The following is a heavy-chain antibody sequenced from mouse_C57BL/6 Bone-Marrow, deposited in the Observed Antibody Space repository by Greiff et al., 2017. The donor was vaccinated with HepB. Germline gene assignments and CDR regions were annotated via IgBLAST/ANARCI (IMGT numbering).Heavy chain of an antibody. CDR1: GYTFTSYW. J-gene: IGHJ4*01. D-gene: IGHD1-1*01. Sequence: QVQLQQPGAELVKPGASVKLSCKASGYTFTSYWMHWVKQRPGRGLEWIGRIDPNSGGTKYNEKFKSKATLTVDKPSSTAYMQRSSLTSEDSAVYYCARGYYGSSPHYYAMDYWGQGTSVTVSS. CDR3: ARGYYGSSPHYYAMDY. V-gene: IGHV1-72*01. CDR2: IDPNSGGT.